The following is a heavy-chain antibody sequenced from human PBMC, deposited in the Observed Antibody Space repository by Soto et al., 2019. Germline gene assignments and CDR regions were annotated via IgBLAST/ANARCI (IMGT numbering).Heavy chain of an antibody. V-gene: IGHV1-69*13. CDR2: IIPIFGTA. CDR1: GGTFSSYA. Sequence: GASVKVSCKASGGTFSSYAISWVRQAPGQGLEWMGGIIPIFGTANYAQKFQGRVTITADESTSTAYMELSSLRSEDTAVYYCARRDSSGYYYYYGMDVWGQGTTVTSP. CDR3: ARRDSSGYYYYYGMDV. D-gene: IGHD3-22*01. J-gene: IGHJ6*02.